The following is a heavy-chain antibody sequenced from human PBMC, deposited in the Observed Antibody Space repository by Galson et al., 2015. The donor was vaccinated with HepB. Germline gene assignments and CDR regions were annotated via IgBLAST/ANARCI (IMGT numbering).Heavy chain of an antibody. CDR2: ISGSGGST. V-gene: IGHV3-23*01. Sequence: SLRLSCAASRFTFSNYVMNWVRQAPGKGLEWVSSISGSGGSTYYAGSVKGRFTISRDNSKNTLYLQMNSLRAEDTAVHYCAKNSGSSWFVPYHFDSWGQGTLVTVSS. D-gene: IGHD6-13*01. CDR3: AKNSGSSWFVPYHFDS. J-gene: IGHJ4*02. CDR1: RFTFSNYV.